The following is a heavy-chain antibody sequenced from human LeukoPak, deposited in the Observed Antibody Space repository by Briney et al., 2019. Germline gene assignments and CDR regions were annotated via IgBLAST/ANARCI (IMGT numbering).Heavy chain of an antibody. CDR1: GFTFSSYA. CDR2: VSGSGGST. J-gene: IGHJ4*02. CDR3: AKDLDIVLTITGN. V-gene: IGHV3-23*01. D-gene: IGHD5-12*01. Sequence: GGSLRLSCAASGFTFSSYAMSWVRQAPGKGLEWVSGVSGSGGSTYYADSVKGRFTISRDNSKNTLYLQMNSLRAEDTAVYYCAKDLDIVLTITGNWGQGTLVTVSS.